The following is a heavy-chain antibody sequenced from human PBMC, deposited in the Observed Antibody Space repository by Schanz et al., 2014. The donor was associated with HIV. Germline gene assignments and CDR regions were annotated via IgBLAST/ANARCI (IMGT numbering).Heavy chain of an antibody. CDR1: GFTFDDYA. V-gene: IGHV3-9*01. Sequence: VQLVESGGGLVQPGRSLRLSCAVSGFTFDDYAMHWVRQAPGKGLEWVSGISWNSGRIGYADTVKGRFTISRDNAKNSLYLQMNSLRPEDTALYYCARDMGLLWFGESPGDLRGGMDVWGEGTTVTVSS. CDR2: ISWNSGRI. J-gene: IGHJ6*04. CDR3: ARDMGLLWFGESPGDLRGGMDV. D-gene: IGHD3-10*01.